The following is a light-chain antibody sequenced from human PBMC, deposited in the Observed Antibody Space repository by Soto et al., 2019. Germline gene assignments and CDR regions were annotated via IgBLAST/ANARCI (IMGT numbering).Light chain of an antibody. CDR3: QQYTTYYS. V-gene: IGKV1-5*03. CDR1: QSISNW. Sequence: DIQMTQSPSTLSASVGDRVTITCRASQSISNWLAWYQQKPGKAPELLIYKASRLQSGDPSRFSGSGSGTEFTLTITSLQPDDSATYYCQQYTTYYSFGQGTKLEL. CDR2: KAS. J-gene: IGKJ2*03.